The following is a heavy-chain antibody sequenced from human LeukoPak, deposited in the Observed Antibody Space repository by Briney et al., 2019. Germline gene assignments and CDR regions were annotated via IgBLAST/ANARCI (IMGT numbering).Heavy chain of an antibody. J-gene: IGHJ6*02. Sequence: ASVKVSCKASGYTFTSYGISWVRQAPGQGLEWMGWISAYNGNTNYAQKLQGRVTMTTDTSTTTAYMELGSLRSDDTAMYYCARAVPRNYYYHGMDVWGQGTTVTVSS. V-gene: IGHV1-18*01. CDR3: ARAVPRNYYYHGMDV. CDR1: GYTFTSYG. CDR2: ISAYNGNT.